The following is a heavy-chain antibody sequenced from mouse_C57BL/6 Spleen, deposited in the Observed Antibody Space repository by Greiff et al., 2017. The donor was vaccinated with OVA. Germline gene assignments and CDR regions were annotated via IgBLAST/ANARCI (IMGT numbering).Heavy chain of an antibody. D-gene: IGHD1-1*01. J-gene: IGHJ3*01. CDR2: IDPEDGDT. CDR1: GFNIKDYY. CDR3: TRSEYYGSSPFAY. V-gene: IGHV14-1*01. Sequence: EVQLQQSGAELVRPGASVKLSCTASGFNIKDYYMHWVKQRPEQGLEWIGRIDPEDGDTEYAPKFQGKATMTADTSSNTAYLQLSSLTSEDTAVYYCTRSEYYGSSPFAYWGQGTLVTVSA.